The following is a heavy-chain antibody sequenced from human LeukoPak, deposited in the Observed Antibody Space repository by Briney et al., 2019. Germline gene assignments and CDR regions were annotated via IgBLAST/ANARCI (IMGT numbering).Heavy chain of an antibody. CDR3: AKGRYYYDSSDAFDI. V-gene: IGHV3-23*01. D-gene: IGHD3-22*01. CDR1: GSTFTSSA. CDR2: ISGSGGST. J-gene: IGHJ3*02. Sequence: GGSLRLSCAAAGSTFTSSAMSWARQAPGKWLEWDPAISGSGGSTYYADSVKGRFTITRDNSQNTLFLQTNSLRAEDTAVYYCAKGRYYYDSSDAFDIWGQGTMVTVSS.